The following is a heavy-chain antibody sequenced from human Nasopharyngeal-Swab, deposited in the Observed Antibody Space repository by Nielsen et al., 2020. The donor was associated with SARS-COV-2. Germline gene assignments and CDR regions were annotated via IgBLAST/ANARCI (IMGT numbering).Heavy chain of an antibody. J-gene: IGHJ3*02. V-gene: IGHV4-4*02. Sequence: WIRQPPGKGLEWIGEIYHSGSTNYNPSLKSRVTISVDKSKNQFSLNLSSVTAADTAVYYCSGDFWSGYPDAFDIWGQGTMVTVSS. D-gene: IGHD3-3*01. CDR3: SGDFWSGYPDAFDI. CDR2: IYHSGST.